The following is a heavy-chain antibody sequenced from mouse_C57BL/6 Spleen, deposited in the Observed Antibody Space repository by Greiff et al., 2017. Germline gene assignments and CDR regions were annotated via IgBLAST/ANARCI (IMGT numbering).Heavy chain of an antibody. CDR3: ATNGGNPFDY. Sequence: QVQLQQSGTVLARPGASVKMSCKTSGYTFTSYWMHWVKQRPGQGLEWIGMIHPNSGSTNYNEKFKSKATLTVDKSSSTAYMQLSSLTSEDSAVYYCATNGGNPFDYWGQGTTLTVSS. CDR2: IHPNSGST. V-gene: IGHV1-64*01. J-gene: IGHJ2*01. D-gene: IGHD1-1*02. CDR1: GYTFTSYW.